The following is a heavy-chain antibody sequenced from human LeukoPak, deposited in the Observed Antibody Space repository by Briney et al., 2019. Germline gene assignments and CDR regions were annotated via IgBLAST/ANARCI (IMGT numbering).Heavy chain of an antibody. Sequence: GGSLRLSCAASGFTFSSYAMHWVRQAPGKGLEYVSAISSNGGSTYYANSVKGRFTISRDNSKNTLYLQMGSLRAGDMAVYYCARSPLLWFGELSYPIDYWGQGTLVTVSS. CDR2: ISSNGGST. CDR3: ARSPLLWFGELSYPIDY. D-gene: IGHD3-10*01. CDR1: GFTFSSYA. J-gene: IGHJ4*02. V-gene: IGHV3-64*01.